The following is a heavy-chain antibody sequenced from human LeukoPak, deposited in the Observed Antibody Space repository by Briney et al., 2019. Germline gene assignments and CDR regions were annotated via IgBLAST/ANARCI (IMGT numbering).Heavy chain of an antibody. CDR2: ISSNGGST. V-gene: IGHV3-64*01. D-gene: IGHD4-11*01. Sequence: GGSLRLSCAASGFTFSSYAMHWVRQAPGKGLEYVSAISSNGGSTYYANSVKGRFTISRDNAKNSLYLQMNSLRAEDTAVYYCARDRYSNYGSNWFDPWGQGTLVTVSS. CDR3: ARDRYSNYGSNWFDP. CDR1: GFTFSSYA. J-gene: IGHJ5*02.